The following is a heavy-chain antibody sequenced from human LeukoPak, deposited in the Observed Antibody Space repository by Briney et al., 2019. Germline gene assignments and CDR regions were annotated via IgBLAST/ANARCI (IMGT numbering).Heavy chain of an antibody. CDR3: AVRGQLYYMDV. CDR2: ISGSGGST. Sequence: GGSLRLSCAASGFTFSSYGMHWVRQAPGKGLEWVSAISGSGGSTYYADSVKGRFTISRDNSKNTLYLQMNSLRAEDTAVYCCAVRGQLYYMDVWGKGTTVTVSS. V-gene: IGHV3-23*01. D-gene: IGHD3-10*01. CDR1: GFTFSSYG. J-gene: IGHJ6*03.